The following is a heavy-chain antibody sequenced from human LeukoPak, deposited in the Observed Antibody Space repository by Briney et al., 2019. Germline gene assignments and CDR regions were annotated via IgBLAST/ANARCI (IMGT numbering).Heavy chain of an antibody. J-gene: IGHJ4*02. CDR3: ARDTSRYCSSTSCPSPFDY. D-gene: IGHD2-2*01. CDR1: GGSISNGSYY. CDR2: IYTSGST. V-gene: IGHV4-61*02. Sequence: SETLSLTCTVSGGSISNGSYYWSWIRQPAGTGLEWIGRIYTSGSTNYNPPLKSRVTISVDTSKNQFSLKLSSVTAADTAVYYCARDTSRYCSSTSCPSPFDYWGQGTLVTVSS.